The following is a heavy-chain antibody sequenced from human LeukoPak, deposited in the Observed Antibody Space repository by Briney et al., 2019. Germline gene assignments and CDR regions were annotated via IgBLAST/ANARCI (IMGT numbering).Heavy chain of an antibody. V-gene: IGHV4-59*01. Sequence: SETLSLTCTVSGGSISNYFWSWIRQSPGKGLEWIGYIFYSGNTNYNPSLKSRVTISVDTSKNQFSLKLSSVTAADTAVYYCARTPHDYGDYVGSRGFDYWGQGTLVTVSS. CDR2: IFYSGNT. CDR3: ARTPHDYGDYVGSRGFDY. J-gene: IGHJ4*02. D-gene: IGHD4-17*01. CDR1: GGSISNYF.